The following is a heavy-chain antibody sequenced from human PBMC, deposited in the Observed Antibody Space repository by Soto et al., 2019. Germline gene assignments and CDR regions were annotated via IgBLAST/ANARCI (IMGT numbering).Heavy chain of an antibody. Sequence: GGSLRLSCAASGFTFSSYCMHWVRQAPGKGLEWVAVIWYDGSNKYYADSVKGRFTISRDNSKNTLYLQMNSLRAEDTAVYYCAKTYGITFGGVIAHIDYWGQGTLVTVSS. V-gene: IGHV3-33*06. CDR3: AKTYGITFGGVIAHIDY. CDR1: GFTFSSYC. D-gene: IGHD3-16*02. J-gene: IGHJ4*02. CDR2: IWYDGSNK.